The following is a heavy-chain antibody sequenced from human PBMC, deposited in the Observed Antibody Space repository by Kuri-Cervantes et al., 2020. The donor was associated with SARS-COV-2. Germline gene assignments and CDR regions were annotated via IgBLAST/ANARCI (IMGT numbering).Heavy chain of an antibody. V-gene: IGHV4-39*01. D-gene: IGHD2-2*01. Sequence: ESLKISCTVSGGSISRSSYYWGWIRQPPGKGLEWIGSIYYSGSTYYNPSLKSRVTISVDTSKTQFSLKLSSVTAADTAVYYCARLGLHQTLYYFDYWGQGTLVTVSS. CDR1: GGSISRSSYY. CDR3: ARLGLHQTLYYFDY. CDR2: IYYSGST. J-gene: IGHJ4*02.